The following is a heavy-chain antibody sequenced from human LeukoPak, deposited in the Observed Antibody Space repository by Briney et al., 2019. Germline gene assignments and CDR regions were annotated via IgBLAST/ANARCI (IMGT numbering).Heavy chain of an antibody. CDR1: GFTFSTYA. CDR3: AKDRTPDGKYEVDY. Sequence: GGSLRLSCLASGFTFSTYAMHWVRQVPGKGLEWVSLIIGNGADIYYADSVKGRFSISRDNSKNMVYLQMNNLRVEDTAIYYCAKDRTPDGKYEVDYWGQGTQVTVSS. D-gene: IGHD1-1*01. CDR2: IIGNGADI. V-gene: IGHV3-23*01. J-gene: IGHJ4*02.